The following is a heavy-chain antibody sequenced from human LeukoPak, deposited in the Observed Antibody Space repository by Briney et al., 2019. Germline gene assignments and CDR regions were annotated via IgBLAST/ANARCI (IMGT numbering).Heavy chain of an antibody. CDR1: GGSISSGSYY. V-gene: IGHV4-61*02. Sequence: SETLSLTCTVSGGSISSGSYYWRWIRQPAGKGLEWIGRIYTSGSTNYNPSLKSRVTISVDTSKNQFSLKLSSVTAADTAVYYCAALAGDYYYYMDVWGKGTTVTISS. J-gene: IGHJ6*03. CDR2: IYTSGST. CDR3: AALAGDYYYYMDV.